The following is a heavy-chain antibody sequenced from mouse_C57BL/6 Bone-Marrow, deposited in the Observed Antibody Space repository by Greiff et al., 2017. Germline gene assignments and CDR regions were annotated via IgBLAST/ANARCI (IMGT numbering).Heavy chain of an antibody. CDR2: IDPSDSET. V-gene: IGHV1-52*01. CDR3: ARGWLLRGY. D-gene: IGHD2-3*01. Sequence: QVQLQQSGAELVRPGSSVKLSCKASGYTFTSYWMHWVKQRPIQGLEWIGNIDPSDSETHYNQKFKDKATLTVDKSSSTDYMQLSSLTSEDSAVYYCARGWLLRGYWGQGTTLTVSS. CDR1: GYTFTSYW. J-gene: IGHJ2*01.